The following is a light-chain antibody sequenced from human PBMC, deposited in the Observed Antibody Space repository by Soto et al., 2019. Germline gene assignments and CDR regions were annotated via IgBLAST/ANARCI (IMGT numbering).Light chain of an antibody. CDR2: DAS. J-gene: IGKJ1*01. CDR3: QQYNSYPWT. Sequence: DIQMTQSPSTLSASVGDTGTITCRASQSISSWLAWYQQKPGKAPKLLIYDASSLESGVPSRFSGSGSGTEFTLTISSLQPDDFATYYCQQYNSYPWTFGQGTKVDNK. V-gene: IGKV1-5*01. CDR1: QSISSW.